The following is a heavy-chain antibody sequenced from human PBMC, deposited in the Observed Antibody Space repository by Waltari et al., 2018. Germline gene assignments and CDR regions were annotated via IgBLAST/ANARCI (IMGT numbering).Heavy chain of an antibody. CDR3: ASGGYCSGGSCYPHLTG. D-gene: IGHD2-15*01. Sequence: QLQLQESGPGLVKPSETLSLTCTVPGGSISSSSYYWGWIRQPPGQGLEWIGSIYYSGRTHHNPSLKSRVTISVDTSKNQVSLKLGSVTAADTAVYYCASGGYCSGGSCYPHLTGWGQGTLVTVSS. CDR1: GGSISSSSYY. J-gene: IGHJ4*02. CDR2: IYYSGRT. V-gene: IGHV4-39*01.